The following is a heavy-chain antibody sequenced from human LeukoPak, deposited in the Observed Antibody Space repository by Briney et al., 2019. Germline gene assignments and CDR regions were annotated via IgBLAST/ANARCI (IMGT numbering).Heavy chain of an antibody. Sequence: SETLSLTCAVYGGSFSGYYWSWIRQPPGKGLEWIGEINHRGRTNYNPSLKSRVTILVDTSKNQFSLKLSSVTAADTAVYYCARGLTTVTTVRYFDYWGQGTLVTVSS. CDR2: INHRGRT. CDR3: ARGLTTVTTVRYFDY. V-gene: IGHV4-34*01. J-gene: IGHJ4*02. CDR1: GGSFSGYY. D-gene: IGHD4-17*01.